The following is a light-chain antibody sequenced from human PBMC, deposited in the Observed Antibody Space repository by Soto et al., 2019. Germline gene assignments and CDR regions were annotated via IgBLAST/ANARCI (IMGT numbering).Light chain of an antibody. CDR1: QGISSY. Sequence: DIELTQSPSFLSASVGDRVTITCRASQGISSYLAWYQQKPGKAPKLLIHTASTLQSGVPSRFSGSGFGTEFALTISSLQPEDFATYYCQHRHSYPITFGQGTRVEIK. J-gene: IGKJ5*01. CDR3: QHRHSYPIT. CDR2: TAS. V-gene: IGKV1-9*01.